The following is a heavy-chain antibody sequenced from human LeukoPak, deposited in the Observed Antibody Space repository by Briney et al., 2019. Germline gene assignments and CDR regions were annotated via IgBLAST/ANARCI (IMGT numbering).Heavy chain of an antibody. D-gene: IGHD1-14*01. J-gene: IGHJ3*02. CDR2: ISYDGSNK. V-gene: IGHV3-30*03. CDR1: GFTFSSYG. Sequence: PGGSLRLSCAASGFTFSSYGMHWVRQAPGKGLEWVAVISYDGSNKYYADSVKGRFTISRDDSKNTLYLQMNSLKTEDTAVYYCTTPPTGGAFDIWGQGTMVTVSS. CDR3: TTPPTGGAFDI.